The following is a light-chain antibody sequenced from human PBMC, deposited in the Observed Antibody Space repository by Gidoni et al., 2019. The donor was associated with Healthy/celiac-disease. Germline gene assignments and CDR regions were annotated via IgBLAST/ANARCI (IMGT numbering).Light chain of an antibody. Sequence: YELPQPPSVSASPGQTASITCSGDKLGDKYACWYQQKPGQSPVLVIYQDSKRPSGIPERFSGSDSGNTATLTISGTQAMDEADYYCQAWDSSTVVFGGGTKLTVL. CDR3: QAWDSSTVV. CDR2: QDS. V-gene: IGLV3-1*01. J-gene: IGLJ2*01. CDR1: KLGDKY.